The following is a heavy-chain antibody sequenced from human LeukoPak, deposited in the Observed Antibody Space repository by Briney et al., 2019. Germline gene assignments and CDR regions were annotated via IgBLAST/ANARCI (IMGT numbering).Heavy chain of an antibody. CDR2: ISSSSSYT. D-gene: IGHD3-10*01. V-gene: IGHV3-11*06. Sequence: NPGGSLRLSCAASGFSFSDYYMSWIRQAPGKGLEWVSYISSSSSYTSYADSVKGRFTISRDNAKNSLYLQMNSLRAEDTAVYYCATDLAGAGFGRRQATPTFDSWGQGTLVTVSS. J-gene: IGHJ4*02. CDR1: GFSFSDYY. CDR3: ATDLAGAGFGRRQATPTFDS.